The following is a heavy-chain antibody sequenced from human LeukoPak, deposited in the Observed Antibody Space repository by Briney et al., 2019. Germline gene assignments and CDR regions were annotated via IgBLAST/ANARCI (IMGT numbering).Heavy chain of an antibody. Sequence: PSETLSLTCTVSGGSISSYYWSWIRQPPGKGLEWIGYIYYSGSTNYNPSLKSRVTISVDTSKNQFSLKLSSVTAADTAVYYCARDGYDFWSGYYMGGWFDPWGQGTLVTVSS. V-gene: IGHV4-59*01. J-gene: IGHJ5*02. CDR2: IYYSGST. CDR3: ARDGYDFWSGYYMGGWFDP. D-gene: IGHD3-3*01. CDR1: GGSISSYY.